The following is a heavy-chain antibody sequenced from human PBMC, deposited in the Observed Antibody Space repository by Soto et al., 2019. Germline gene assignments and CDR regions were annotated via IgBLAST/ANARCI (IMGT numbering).Heavy chain of an antibody. D-gene: IGHD6-19*01. V-gene: IGHV3-23*01. J-gene: IGHJ6*02. CDR3: LRDCSSGCYQLNLIYV. CDR1: GFTFNKYA. Sequence: EGSLRLSCVASGFTFNKYAMSWVRQTPGKGLEWVSTISGSGGATYYADSVKGRFTISRDNSKDTLYLQMNSLRAEDTAVYYCLRDCSSGCYQLNLIYVCAQRTTVTVS. CDR2: ISGSGGAT.